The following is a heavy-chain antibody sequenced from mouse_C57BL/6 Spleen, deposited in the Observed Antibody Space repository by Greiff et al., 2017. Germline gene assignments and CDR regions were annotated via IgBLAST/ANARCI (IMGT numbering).Heavy chain of an antibody. CDR2: ISSGSSTI. V-gene: IGHV5-17*01. D-gene: IGHD1-1*01. CDR1: GFTFSDYG. Sequence: EVHLVESGGGLVKPGGSLKLSCAASGFTFSDYGMHWVRQAPEKGLEWVAYISSGSSTIYYADTVKGRFTISRDNAKNTLFLQMTSLRSEDTAMYYCARPFYYYGSSYDWYFDVWGTGTTVTVSS. J-gene: IGHJ1*03. CDR3: ARPFYYYGSSYDWYFDV.